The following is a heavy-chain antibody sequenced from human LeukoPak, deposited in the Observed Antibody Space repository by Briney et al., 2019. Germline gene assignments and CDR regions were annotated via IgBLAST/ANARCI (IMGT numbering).Heavy chain of an antibody. Sequence: GGSLRLSCAASGFTFSNYIMDWVRQAPGKGLEWVSSVEKTGSYVYHVDSVRGRFTISRDNAKNSLYLQMNSLRAEDTAVYYCAREGVGIKDLDFWGQGTLVTVSS. D-gene: IGHD1-26*01. CDR1: GFTFSNYI. J-gene: IGHJ4*02. V-gene: IGHV3-21*01. CDR2: VEKTGSYV. CDR3: AREGVGIKDLDF.